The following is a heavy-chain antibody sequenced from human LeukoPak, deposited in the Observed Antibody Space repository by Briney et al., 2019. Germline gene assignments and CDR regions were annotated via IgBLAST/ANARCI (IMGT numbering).Heavy chain of an antibody. Sequence: GGSLRLSCAASGFTFSDYAMSWVRQAPGKGLEWVSGISISGGTTYSPDSVKGRITISRDNSKNTLYLQINSLRAEDTALYYCAKSNGRGVVNFDYWGQGTLVTVSS. V-gene: IGHV3-23*01. CDR2: ISISGGTT. J-gene: IGHJ4*02. CDR3: AKSNGRGVVNFDY. CDR1: GFTFSDYA. D-gene: IGHD2-15*01.